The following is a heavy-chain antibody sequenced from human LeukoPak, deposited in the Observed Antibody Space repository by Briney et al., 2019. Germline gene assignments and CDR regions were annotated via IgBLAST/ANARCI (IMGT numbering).Heavy chain of an antibody. Sequence: VGSLRLSCAASGFTFDDYGMSWVRQAPGKGLEWVSGINWNGGSTGYADSVKGRFTISRDNAKNSLYLQMNSLRAEDTALYYCAREGRAYDFWSGYYIFYFDYWGQGTLVTVSS. CDR3: AREGRAYDFWSGYYIFYFDY. CDR1: GFTFDDYG. V-gene: IGHV3-20*04. D-gene: IGHD3-3*01. J-gene: IGHJ4*02. CDR2: INWNGGST.